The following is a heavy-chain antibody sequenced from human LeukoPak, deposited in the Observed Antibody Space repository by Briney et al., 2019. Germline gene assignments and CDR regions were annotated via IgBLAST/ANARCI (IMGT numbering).Heavy chain of an antibody. CDR3: ARDRQWLVQDAFDI. CDR1: GGTFSSYA. Sequence: GASVKVSCKASGGTFSSYAISWVRQAPGQGLEWMGGIIPIFGTANYAQKFQGRVTITADESTSTAYMELRSLRSDDTAVYYCARDRQWLVQDAFDIWGQGTMVTVSS. J-gene: IGHJ3*02. D-gene: IGHD6-19*01. CDR2: IIPIFGTA. V-gene: IGHV1-69*13.